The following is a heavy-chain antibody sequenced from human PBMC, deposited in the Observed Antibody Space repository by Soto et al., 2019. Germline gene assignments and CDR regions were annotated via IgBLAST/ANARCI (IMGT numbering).Heavy chain of an antibody. V-gene: IGHV3-33*01. CDR3: ARDGGGVEMANQSAHWYFDL. J-gene: IGHJ2*01. CDR2: IWYDGSNK. CDR1: GFTFSSYG. Sequence: QVQLVESGGGVVQPGRSLRLSCAASGFTFSSYGMHWVRQAPGKGLEWVAVIWYDGSNKYYADSVKGRFTISRDNSKNTLYLQMNCLRAEDMAVYYCARDGGGVEMANQSAHWYFDLWGRGTLVTVSS. D-gene: IGHD5-12*01.